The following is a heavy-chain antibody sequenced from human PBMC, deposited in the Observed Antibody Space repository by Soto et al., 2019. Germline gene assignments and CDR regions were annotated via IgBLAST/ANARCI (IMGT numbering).Heavy chain of an antibody. D-gene: IGHD1-7*01. V-gene: IGHV4-30-2*01. CDR1: GGSISSGGYS. CDR3: ARGTTDNWFDP. CDR2: IYHSGST. J-gene: IGHJ5*02. Sequence: LSLTCAVSGGSISSGGYSWSWIRQPPGKGLEWIGYIYHSGSTYYNPSLKSRVTISVDRSKNQFSLKLSSVTAADTAVYYCARGTTDNWFDPWGQGTLVTVSS.